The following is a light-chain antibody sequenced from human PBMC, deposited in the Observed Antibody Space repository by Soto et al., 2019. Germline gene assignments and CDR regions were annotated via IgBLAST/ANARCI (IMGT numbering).Light chain of an antibody. CDR2: KTW. V-gene: IGKV1-5*03. J-gene: IGKJ1*01. CDR1: QSISIW. CDR3: QHYNSQPWT. Sequence: DIQRTQSPSTLHATVGDRVTITCWASQSISIWLAWYQHKPWKAPKLLIDKTWTLETGVPPSFSGSGSGTEFSLSISCLQPDDFGRYFSQHYNSQPWTFVRQTKVDIK.